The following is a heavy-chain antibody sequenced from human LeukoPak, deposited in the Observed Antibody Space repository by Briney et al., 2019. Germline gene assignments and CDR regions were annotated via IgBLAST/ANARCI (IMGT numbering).Heavy chain of an antibody. J-gene: IGHJ4*02. CDR1: GGTFSSYA. Sequence: SVKVSCKASGGTFSSYAISWVRQAPGQGLEWMGGIIPIFGTANYAQKFQGRVTITADESTSTAYMELSSLRSEDTAVYYCARATYYYDSSGYYYFDYWGQGTLVTVSS. D-gene: IGHD3-22*01. CDR2: IIPIFGTA. CDR3: ARATYYYDSSGYYYFDY. V-gene: IGHV1-69*13.